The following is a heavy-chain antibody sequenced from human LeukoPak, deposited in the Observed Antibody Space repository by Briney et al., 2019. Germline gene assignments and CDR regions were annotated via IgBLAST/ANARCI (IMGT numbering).Heavy chain of an antibody. D-gene: IGHD2-8*01. Sequence: SETLSLTCTVSGGSISSSGYYWSWIRQPPAKGLEWIGYIHYSGSTYYNPSLMSQVTITLDTSKNQFSLKMSSVTAADTAVYYCAIARDRMYYAAFDFWGQGNLVTVS. J-gene: IGHJ4*02. V-gene: IGHV4-31*01. CDR3: AIARDRMYYAAFDF. CDR2: IHYSGST. CDR1: GGSISSSGYY.